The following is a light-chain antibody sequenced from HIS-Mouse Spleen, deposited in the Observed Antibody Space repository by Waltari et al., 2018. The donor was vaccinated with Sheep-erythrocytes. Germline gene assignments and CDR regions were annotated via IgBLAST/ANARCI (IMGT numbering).Light chain of an antibody. Sequence: AIQMTQSPSSLSASVGDRVTITCRASQGIRNDLGWYQQKPRKAPKLLVYAASRLQSGVPSRFSGSGAGTGICLTISSMQPQGLASYCWLQDYDCPYTVGQGTKREIK. CDR3: LQDYDCPYT. J-gene: IGKJ2*01. CDR1: QGIRND. V-gene: IGKV1-6*01. CDR2: AAS.